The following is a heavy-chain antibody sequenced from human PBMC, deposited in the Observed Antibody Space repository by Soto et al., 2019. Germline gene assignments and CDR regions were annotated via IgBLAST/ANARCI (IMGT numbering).Heavy chain of an antibody. V-gene: IGHV3-30-3*01. CDR3: EGITMVRGPNDY. D-gene: IGHD3-10*01. CDR1: GFTFSSYA. CDR2: ISYDGSNK. J-gene: IGHJ4*02. Sequence: QVQLVESGGGVVQPGRSLRLSCAASGFTFSSYAMHWVRQAPGKGLEWVAVISYDGSNKYYADSVKGRFTISRDNSKNTLYLQMNSLRAEDTAVYYCEGITMVRGPNDYWGQGTLLTVSS.